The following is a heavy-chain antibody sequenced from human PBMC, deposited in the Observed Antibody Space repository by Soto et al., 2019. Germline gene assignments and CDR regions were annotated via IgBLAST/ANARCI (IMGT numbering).Heavy chain of an antibody. D-gene: IGHD3-10*01. Sequence: QVQLVQSGAEVKKPGSSVKVSCKASGGTFSSYAISWVRQAPGQGLEWMGGIIPIFGTANYAQKFQGRVTITADESTSTAYMELSSLRSEDTAVYYCAKPERGCYGSGSTYYYYYGMDVWGQGTTVTVSS. CDR2: IIPIFGTA. CDR3: AKPERGCYGSGSTYYYYYGMDV. J-gene: IGHJ6*02. V-gene: IGHV1-69*01. CDR1: GGTFSSYA.